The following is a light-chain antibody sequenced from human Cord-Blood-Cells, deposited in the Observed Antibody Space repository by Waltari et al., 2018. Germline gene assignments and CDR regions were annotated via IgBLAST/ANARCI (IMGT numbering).Light chain of an antibody. J-gene: IGKJ5*01. CDR1: QSISSY. CDR3: QQSYSTPIT. V-gene: IGKV1-39*01. CDR2: AAS. Sequence: DIQMTQSPSSLSASVGDRVTITCRASQSISSYLNWYQQKPGKAPKLLIYAASRLQSGVPSRFSGSGSGKDVTLTISSLQPEDFATYYCQQSYSTPITFGQGTRLEIE.